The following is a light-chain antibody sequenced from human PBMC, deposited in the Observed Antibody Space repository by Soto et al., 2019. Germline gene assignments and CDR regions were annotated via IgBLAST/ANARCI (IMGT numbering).Light chain of an antibody. CDR3: QQYNSYSRT. CDR1: QSSSSW. V-gene: IGKV1-5*03. J-gene: IGKJ1*01. CDR2: KAS. Sequence: IQLTQSPSTLSASVVDRFTITCLTSQSSSSWLAWYQQKPGKAPTLLIYKASSLESGVPSRFSGSGSGTEFTLTISSLQPDDFATYYCQQYNSYSRTFGQGTKVDIK.